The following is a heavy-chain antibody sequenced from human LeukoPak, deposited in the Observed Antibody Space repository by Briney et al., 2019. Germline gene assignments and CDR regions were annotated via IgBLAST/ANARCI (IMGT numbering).Heavy chain of an antibody. CDR1: GCTFDDYT. V-gene: IGHV3-43*01. Sequence: GGSLRLSCAAPGCTFDDYTMHWVRQAPGKGLEWVSLISWDGGSTYYADSVKGRFTISRDNSKNSLYLQMNSLRTEDTALYYCAVDAFDIWGQGTMVTVSS. CDR2: ISWDGGST. CDR3: AVDAFDI. J-gene: IGHJ3*02.